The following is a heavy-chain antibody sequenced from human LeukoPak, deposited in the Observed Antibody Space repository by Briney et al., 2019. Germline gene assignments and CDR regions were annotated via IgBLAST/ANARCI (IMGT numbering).Heavy chain of an antibody. CDR1: GGSISSYY. CDR3: ARHQLRGFLDDN. J-gene: IGHJ4*02. V-gene: IGHV4-59*08. CDR2: IYYSGNT. Sequence: PSETLSLTCTVSGGSISSYYWSWIRQPPGKGLEWIGYIYYSGNTNYNPSLESRVTISVDTSKNQFSLKLSSVTAADTAVYYCARHQLRGFLDDNWGQGTLVTVSS. D-gene: IGHD3-10*01.